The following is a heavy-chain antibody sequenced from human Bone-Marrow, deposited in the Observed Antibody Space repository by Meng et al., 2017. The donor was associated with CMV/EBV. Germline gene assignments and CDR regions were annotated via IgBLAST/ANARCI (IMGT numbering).Heavy chain of an antibody. J-gene: IGHJ4*02. D-gene: IGHD1-7*01. V-gene: IGHV3-74*01. Sequence: GESLKISCAASGFPLRACWMHWVRQLPGKGLVWVSRIDPDGTTTGYADSVKGRFAIFRDNAKNTLYLQMNNLRAEDTAIYYCARDYWGTADYWGQGTVVTGSS. CDR2: IDPDGTTT. CDR1: GFPLRACW. CDR3: ARDYWGTADY.